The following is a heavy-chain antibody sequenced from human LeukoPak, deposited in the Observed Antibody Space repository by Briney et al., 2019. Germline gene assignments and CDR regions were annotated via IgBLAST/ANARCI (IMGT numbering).Heavy chain of an antibody. CDR2: INPNSGDT. D-gene: IGHD4-23*01. CDR1: GYIFTGYF. Sequence: ASVKVSCKASGYIFTGYFMNWVRQAPGQGLEWMEWINPNSGDTNYARKFQGRVTMTRDTSTSTVYMELSRLTSDDTAVYYCAREPVYGGNPDFDYWGQGTLVTVSS. J-gene: IGHJ4*02. V-gene: IGHV1-2*02. CDR3: AREPVYGGNPDFDY.